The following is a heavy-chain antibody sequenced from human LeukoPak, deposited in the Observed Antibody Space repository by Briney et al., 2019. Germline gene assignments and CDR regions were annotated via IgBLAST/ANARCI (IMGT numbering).Heavy chain of an antibody. J-gene: IGHJ4*02. Sequence: GGSLRLSCAASGFTFSNWMSWVRQAPGKGLEWVANIKKDGSEKYYVDSVKGRFTISRDNAKNSLYLQMNSLGAEDTAVYYCARELLVFDYWGRGTLVTVSS. V-gene: IGHV3-7*01. CDR2: IKKDGSEK. CDR3: ARELLVFDY. CDR1: GFTFSNW. D-gene: IGHD3-10*01.